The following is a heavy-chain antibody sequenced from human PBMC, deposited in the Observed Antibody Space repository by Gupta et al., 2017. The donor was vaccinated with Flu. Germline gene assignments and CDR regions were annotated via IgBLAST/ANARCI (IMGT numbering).Heavy chain of an antibody. CDR1: GFKFSSYW. D-gene: IGHD7-27*01. V-gene: IGHV3-7*01. J-gene: IGHJ4*02. CDR3: ARNRGWQQFDY. Sequence: EVQLVESGGGLVQPGGSLRLSCAVSGFKFSSYWMDWVRQAPGKGLEWVANIATDGSVKNYAASVKGRFTISRDNAEDSLYRQMHSLRADDTAIYYCARNRGWQQFDYWGQGALVTVSS. CDR2: IATDGSVK.